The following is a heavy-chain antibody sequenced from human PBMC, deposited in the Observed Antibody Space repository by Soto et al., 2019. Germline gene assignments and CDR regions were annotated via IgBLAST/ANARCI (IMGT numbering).Heavy chain of an antibody. D-gene: IGHD5-18*01. J-gene: IGHJ4*02. Sequence: PSETLSLTCTVSGGSISTYYWSWIRQPPGKGLDWIGYIYYSGSTNYNPSLKSRVTISVDTSKNQFSLKLSSVAAADTAVYYCARAARGYSYGPYDYWGQGTVVTVPS. CDR2: IYYSGST. CDR1: GGSISTYY. CDR3: ARAARGYSYGPYDY. V-gene: IGHV4-59*01.